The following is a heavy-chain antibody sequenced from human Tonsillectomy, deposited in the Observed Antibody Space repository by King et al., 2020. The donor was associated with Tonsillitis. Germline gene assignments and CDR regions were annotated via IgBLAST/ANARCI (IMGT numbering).Heavy chain of an antibody. J-gene: IGHJ3*02. CDR1: GFTFSSYD. Sequence: VQLVESGGGLVQPGGSLRLSCAASGFTFSSYDMHWVRQATGKGLEWVSAIGTAGDTYYPGSVKGRFTISRENAKNYLYLQMNSLRAGDTAVYYCARGSYYDDDAFDIWGHGTMVTVSS. CDR3: ARGSYYDDDAFDI. D-gene: IGHD3-22*01. CDR2: IGTAGDT. V-gene: IGHV3-13*01.